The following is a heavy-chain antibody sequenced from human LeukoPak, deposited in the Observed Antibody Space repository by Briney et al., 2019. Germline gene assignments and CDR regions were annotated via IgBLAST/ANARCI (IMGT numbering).Heavy chain of an antibody. CDR3: ARAPVDYYDSSGYYLY. V-gene: IGHV3-30-3*01. CDR1: GFTFSSYA. D-gene: IGHD3-22*01. Sequence: PGGSLRLSCAASGFTFSSYAMHWVRQAPGKGLEWGAVISYDGSNKYYADSVKGRFTISRDNSKNTLYLQMNSLRAEDTAVYYCARAPVDYYDSSGYYLYWGQGTLVTVSS. J-gene: IGHJ4*02. CDR2: ISYDGSNK.